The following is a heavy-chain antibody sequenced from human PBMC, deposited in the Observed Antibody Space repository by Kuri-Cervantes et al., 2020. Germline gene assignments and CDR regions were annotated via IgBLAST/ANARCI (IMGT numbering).Heavy chain of an antibody. CDR3: AKDHLSYYYDSSGYYVDY. Sequence: GGSLRLSCAASGFTFSSYGMHWVRQAPGKGLEWVAAISYDGSNKYYADSVKGRFTISRDNSKNALYLQMNSLRAEDTAVYYCAKDHLSYYYDSSGYYVDYWGQGTLVTVSS. D-gene: IGHD3-22*01. V-gene: IGHV3-30*18. CDR2: ISYDGSNK. CDR1: GFTFSSYG. J-gene: IGHJ4*02.